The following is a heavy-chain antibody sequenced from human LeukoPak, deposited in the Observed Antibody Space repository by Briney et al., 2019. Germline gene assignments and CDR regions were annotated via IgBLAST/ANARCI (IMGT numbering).Heavy chain of an antibody. CDR3: ARDDFAGDSSGYIDY. Sequence: QPGGSLRISCAASGFTFSNYAMHWVRQAPGKGLEWVAVIWFDGSNQYHADAVKGRFTISRDNSKNTLYLQMSSLRAEDTALYYCARDDFAGDSSGYIDYWGQGTLVTVSS. V-gene: IGHV3-33*08. J-gene: IGHJ4*02. CDR2: IWFDGSNQ. CDR1: GFTFSNYA. D-gene: IGHD3-22*01.